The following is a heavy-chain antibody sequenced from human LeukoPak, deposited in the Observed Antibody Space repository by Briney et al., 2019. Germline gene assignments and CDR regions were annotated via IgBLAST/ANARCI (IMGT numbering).Heavy chain of an antibody. CDR2: ISAYNGNT. Sequence: ASVKVSCKASGYTFTSYGISWVRQAPGQGLEWMGWISAYNGNTNYAQKLQGRVTMTTDTSTSTAYMELRSLRSDDTAVYYCARAVTYSSSWYRSSWFDPWGQGTLVTVSS. D-gene: IGHD6-13*01. J-gene: IGHJ5*02. CDR3: ARAVTYSSSWYRSSWFDP. CDR1: GYTFTSYG. V-gene: IGHV1-18*01.